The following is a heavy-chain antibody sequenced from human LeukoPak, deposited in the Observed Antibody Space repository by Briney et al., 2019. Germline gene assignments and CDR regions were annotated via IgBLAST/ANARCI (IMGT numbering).Heavy chain of an antibody. CDR1: GYSFSSYW. Sequence: GESLKISCKGSGYSFSSYWIVWVRQMPGKGLEWMGIIYPGDSDTRYSPSFQGQVTISADKSISTAYLQWSSLKASDTAMYYCARQRSGSYFPDLYDYWGQGTLVTVSS. J-gene: IGHJ4*02. CDR3: ARQRSGSYFPDLYDY. CDR2: IYPGDSDT. V-gene: IGHV5-51*01. D-gene: IGHD1-26*01.